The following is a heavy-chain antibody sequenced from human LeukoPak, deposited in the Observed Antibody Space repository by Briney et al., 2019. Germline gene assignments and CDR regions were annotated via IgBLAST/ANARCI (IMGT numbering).Heavy chain of an antibody. CDR2: ITSSGSHM. D-gene: IGHD4-17*01. V-gene: IGHV3-21*01. J-gene: IGHJ4*02. CDR3: ASFMTTVTIPDY. CDR1: GFTFRSYS. Sequence: GGSLRLSCAASGFTFRSYSMNWVRQAPGKRLEWLSSITSSGSHMYYADSVKGRFTISRDNAKSSLYLQMNSLSAEDTVVYYCASFMTTVTIPDYWSQGTLVTVSS.